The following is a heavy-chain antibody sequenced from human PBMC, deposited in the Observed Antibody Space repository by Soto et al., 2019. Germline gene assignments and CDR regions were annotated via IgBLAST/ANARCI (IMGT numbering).Heavy chain of an antibody. CDR2: INPNSGGT. Sequence: GASVKVSCKASGYTFTGYYMHWVRQAPGQGLEWMGWINPNSGGTNYAQKFQGSVTMTRDTSISTAYMELSRLRSDDTAVYYCARSRVVTGAADDAFDISGQGTMLTVSS. J-gene: IGHJ3*02. V-gene: IGHV1-2*04. CDR1: GYTFTGYY. D-gene: IGHD3-3*01. CDR3: ARSRVVTGAADDAFDI.